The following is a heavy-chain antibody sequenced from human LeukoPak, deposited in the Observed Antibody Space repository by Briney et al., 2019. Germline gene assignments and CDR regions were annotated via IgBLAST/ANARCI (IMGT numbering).Heavy chain of an antibody. D-gene: IGHD5-24*01. V-gene: IGHV3-48*03. Sequence: GGSLRLSCAASGFTFSSYEMNWVRQAPGKGLEWVSHISSSGSTIYYADSVKGRFTISRDNAKNSLYLQMNSLRAEDTAVYYCAKDWGDGYNYRDDAFDIWGQGTMVTVSS. CDR1: GFTFSSYE. CDR3: AKDWGDGYNYRDDAFDI. CDR2: ISSSGSTI. J-gene: IGHJ3*02.